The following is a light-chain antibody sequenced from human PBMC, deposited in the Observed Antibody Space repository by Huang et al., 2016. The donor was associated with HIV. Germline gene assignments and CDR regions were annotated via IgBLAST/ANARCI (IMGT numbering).Light chain of an antibody. Sequence: DIQVTQSPSSLSASVGDRVTVTCRTSRGISDSLVWYQQKPGRAPKLLVYAASRLESGVPSRFSGSGAGADFTLTINNLQPEDFATYYCQQYCGTPYTFGQGTKVEIK. CDR2: AAS. CDR3: QQYCGTPYT. CDR1: RGISDS. V-gene: IGKV1-NL1*01. J-gene: IGKJ2*01.